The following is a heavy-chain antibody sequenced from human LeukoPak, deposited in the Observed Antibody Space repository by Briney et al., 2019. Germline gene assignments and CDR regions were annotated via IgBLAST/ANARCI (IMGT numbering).Heavy chain of an antibody. V-gene: IGHV3-23*01. CDR1: GFTFSSYA. J-gene: IGHJ4*02. Sequence: PGGSLRLSCAASGFTFSSYAMSWVRQAPGKGLEWVSAISGSGGSTYYADSVKGRFTISRDNSKNTLYLQMNSLRAEDTAVYYCAKDHRTAGARGGYYFDYWGQGTLVTVSS. CDR3: AKDHRTAGARGGYYFDY. D-gene: IGHD1-26*01. CDR2: ISGSGGST.